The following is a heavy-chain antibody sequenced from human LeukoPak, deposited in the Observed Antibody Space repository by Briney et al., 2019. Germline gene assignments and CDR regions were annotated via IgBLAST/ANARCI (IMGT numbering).Heavy chain of an antibody. Sequence: AGGSLRLSCEASGFTFSSHWMSWVRQAPGKGLERVANINQDGSEKNYVDSVKGRFTISRDNAKNSLDLQMNSLRAEDTAVYYCARGTSSGYFQLYFDYWGQGTLVTVSS. D-gene: IGHD3-22*01. V-gene: IGHV3-7*03. CDR2: INQDGSEK. CDR1: GFTFSSHW. J-gene: IGHJ4*02. CDR3: ARGTSSGYFQLYFDY.